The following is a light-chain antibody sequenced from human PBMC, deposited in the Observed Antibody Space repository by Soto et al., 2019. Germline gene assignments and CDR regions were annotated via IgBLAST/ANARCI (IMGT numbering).Light chain of an antibody. CDR3: QQYGSSPPDT. J-gene: IGKJ2*01. V-gene: IGKV3-20*01. Sequence: EIVLTQSPGTLSLSPGERATLSCRASQSVSSSYLAWYQQKPGQAPRLLIYGASSRATGIPDWFSGSGSGKDFTLTISRLEPDDFAVYYCQQYGSSPPDTFGQGTKLEIK. CDR1: QSVSSSY. CDR2: GAS.